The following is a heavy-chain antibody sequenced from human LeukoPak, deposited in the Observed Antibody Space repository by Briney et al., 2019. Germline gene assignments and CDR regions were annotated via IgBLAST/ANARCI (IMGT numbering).Heavy chain of an antibody. V-gene: IGHV3-23*01. J-gene: IGHJ6*02. CDR2: ISGSGSST. D-gene: IGHD5-24*01. Sequence: GGSLRLSCAASGFTFSSYSMNWVRQAPGKGLEWVSAISGSGSSTYYADSVKGRLTISRDNSKNTLYLQMNSLRAEDTAVYYCAREMATNGYYYGMDVWGQGTTVTVSS. CDR1: GFTFSSYS. CDR3: AREMATNGYYYGMDV.